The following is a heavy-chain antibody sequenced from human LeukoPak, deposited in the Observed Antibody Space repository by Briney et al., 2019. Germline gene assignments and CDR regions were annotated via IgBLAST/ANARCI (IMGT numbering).Heavy chain of an antibody. Sequence: SGGSLRLSCAASGFTFSSYAMSWVRQAPGKGLEWVSAISGSATSTSYADSVKGRFTISRDNSKNTLYLQMNCLRAEDMAIYYCAKNVESDYWGQGTLVTVSS. CDR3: AKNVESDY. D-gene: IGHD1-1*01. V-gene: IGHV3-23*01. CDR2: ISGSATST. CDR1: GFTFSSYA. J-gene: IGHJ4*02.